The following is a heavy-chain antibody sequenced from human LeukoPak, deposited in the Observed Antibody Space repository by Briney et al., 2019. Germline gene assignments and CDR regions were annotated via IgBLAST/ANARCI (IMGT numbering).Heavy chain of an antibody. CDR2: ISGSSGST. V-gene: IGHV3-23*01. J-gene: IGHJ4*02. CDR1: GSTFSSYA. D-gene: IGHD3-10*01. CDR3: AKSKDRTMVRGVLDY. Sequence: PGGSLRLSCAASGSTFSSYAMSWVRQAPGKGLEWVSAISGSSGSTYYADSVKGRFTISRDNSKNTLYLQMNSLRAEDTAVYYCAKSKDRTMVRGVLDYWGQGTLVTVSS.